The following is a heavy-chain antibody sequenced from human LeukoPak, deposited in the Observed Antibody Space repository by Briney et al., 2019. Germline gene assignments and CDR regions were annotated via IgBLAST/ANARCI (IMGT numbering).Heavy chain of an antibody. D-gene: IGHD1-14*01. CDR3: TTGLPGIHGDFDF. CDR1: QFNFGNAW. Sequence: PGGSLRLSCVVSQFNFGNAWMAWVRQAPGKGLEWVGRIKSKGDSEKTDYAAPLRGRFSMSRDDSKNTLFLQVNSLQIEDTAAYYCTTGLPGIHGDFDFWGQGTLVTVSS. V-gene: IGHV3-15*01. CDR2: IKSKGDSEKT. J-gene: IGHJ4*02.